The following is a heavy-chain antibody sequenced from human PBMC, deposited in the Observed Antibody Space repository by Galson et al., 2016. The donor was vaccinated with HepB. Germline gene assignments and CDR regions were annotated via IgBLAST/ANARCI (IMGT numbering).Heavy chain of an antibody. CDR1: GGSISGSTYY. CDR2: IFHSGST. Sequence: ETLSLTCTVSGGSISGSTYYWGWIRQPPGKGLEWIGNIFHSGSTYYNPSLKGRVAISLDTSKNQFSLKLISVTAADTAVYYCARAPYGMDVWGQGTTVTVSS. CDR3: ARAPYGMDV. V-gene: IGHV4-39*07. J-gene: IGHJ6*02.